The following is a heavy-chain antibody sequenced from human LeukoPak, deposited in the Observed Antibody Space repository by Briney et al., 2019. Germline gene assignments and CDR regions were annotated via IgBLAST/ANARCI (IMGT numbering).Heavy chain of an antibody. CDR3: ARVGGMTKYYFDY. Sequence: ASVKVSCKASGYTFTGYYMHWVRQAPGQGLEWMGWINPNSGGTNYAQKFQGRVTMTRDTSISTAYMELSRLRSDDTAVYYCARVGGMTKYYFDYWGQGTLVTVSP. CDR1: GYTFTGYY. J-gene: IGHJ4*02. D-gene: IGHD1-26*01. CDR2: INPNSGGT. V-gene: IGHV1-2*02.